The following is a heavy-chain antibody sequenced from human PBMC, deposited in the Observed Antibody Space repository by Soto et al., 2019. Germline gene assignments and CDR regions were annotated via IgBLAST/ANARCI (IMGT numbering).Heavy chain of an antibody. J-gene: IGHJ4*02. CDR3: ARDARGDQDPMDY. Sequence: ASVKVSCKASGYTFTGYYMHWVRQAPGQGLEWMGWINPNSGGTNYAQKFQGWVTMTRDTSISTAYMELSRLRSDDTAVYYCARDARGDQDPMDYRGQGTLVTVSS. CDR2: INPNSGGT. D-gene: IGHD2-2*01. V-gene: IGHV1-2*04. CDR1: GYTFTGYY.